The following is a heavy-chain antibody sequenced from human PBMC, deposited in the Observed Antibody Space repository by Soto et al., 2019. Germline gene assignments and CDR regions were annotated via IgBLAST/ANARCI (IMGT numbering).Heavy chain of an antibody. D-gene: IGHD3-16*02. Sequence: PSETLSLTCAVSGYSISSGYYLGWIRQPPGKGLEWIGSIYHSGSTYYNPSLKSPVTISVDTSKNQSSLKLSSVTAADTAVYYCARVNMIRFGGVIVIPWVPDAFEIWGQGRMVTVSS. CDR2: IYHSGST. V-gene: IGHV4-38-2*01. CDR3: ARVNMIRFGGVIVIPWVPDAFEI. J-gene: IGHJ3*02. CDR1: GYSISSGYY.